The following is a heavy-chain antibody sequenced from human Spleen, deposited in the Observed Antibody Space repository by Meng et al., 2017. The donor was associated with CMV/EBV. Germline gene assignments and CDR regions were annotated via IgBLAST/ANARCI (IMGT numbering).Heavy chain of an antibody. CDR3: ARVRTYSSPGYFDY. CDR1: GFTFDDYD. D-gene: IGHD6-13*01. J-gene: IGHJ4*02. V-gene: IGHV3-20*03. CDR2: INWNGGST. Sequence: ASGFTFDDYDMSWVRRAPGKGLEWVSGINWNGGSTGYADSVKGRFTISRDNAKNSLYLQMNSLRAEDTALYYCARVRTYSSPGYFDYWGQGTLVTVSS.